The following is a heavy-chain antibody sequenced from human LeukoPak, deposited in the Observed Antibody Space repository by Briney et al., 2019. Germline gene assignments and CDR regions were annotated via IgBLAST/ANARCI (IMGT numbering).Heavy chain of an antibody. D-gene: IGHD1-20*01. CDR3: VRGARITGQASDS. CDR2: INNDGSST. Sequence: GGSLRLSCVASGFTFSTYWMHWVRQAPGKGLVGVSRINNDGSSTNHGDSVKARFTIYRDNARSTLYLQMSSLTDEDTGVYYCVRGARITGQASDSWGQGTLVTVSS. J-gene: IGHJ1*01. CDR1: GFTFSTYW. V-gene: IGHV3-74*01.